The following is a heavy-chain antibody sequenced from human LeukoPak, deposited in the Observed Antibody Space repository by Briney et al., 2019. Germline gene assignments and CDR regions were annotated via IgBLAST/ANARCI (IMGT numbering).Heavy chain of an antibody. CDR1: GYAFTSYD. Sequence: ASVKVSCKASGYAFTSYDINWVRQAPGQGLEWMGWINPNSGGTNYAQKFQGRVTMTRDTSISTAYMELSRLRSDDTAVYYCARHGRAAAGTFWFDPWGQGTLVTVSS. D-gene: IGHD6-13*01. CDR2: INPNSGGT. CDR3: ARHGRAAAGTFWFDP. V-gene: IGHV1-2*02. J-gene: IGHJ5*02.